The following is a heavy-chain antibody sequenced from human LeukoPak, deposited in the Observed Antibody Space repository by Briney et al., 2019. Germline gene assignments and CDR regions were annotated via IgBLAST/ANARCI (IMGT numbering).Heavy chain of an antibody. CDR3: ARVIGYSGYDAFDY. V-gene: IGHV4-59*01. CDR1: GGSISSYY. J-gene: IGHJ4*02. CDR2: IYYSGST. D-gene: IGHD5-12*01. Sequence: SETLSLTCTVSGGSISSYYWSWIRQPPGKGLEWIGYIYYSGSTNYNPSLKSRVTISVDTSKNQFSLKLSSVTAAGTAVYYCARVIGYSGYDAFDYWGQGTLVTVSS.